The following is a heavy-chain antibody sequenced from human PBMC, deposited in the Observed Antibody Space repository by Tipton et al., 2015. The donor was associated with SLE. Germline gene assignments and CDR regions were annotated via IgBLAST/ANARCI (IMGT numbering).Heavy chain of an antibody. Sequence: TLSLTCTVSGGSISGYYWSWVRQPAGKGLEWIGGIYTSASTIYNPSLKSRVTLSSDTPKNQFSLRVRSVTAADTAVYYCARGGGSYYDYWGQGTLVTVSS. V-gene: IGHV4-4*07. J-gene: IGHJ4*02. CDR2: IYTSAST. CDR3: ARGGGSYYDY. CDR1: GGSISGYY. D-gene: IGHD1-26*01.